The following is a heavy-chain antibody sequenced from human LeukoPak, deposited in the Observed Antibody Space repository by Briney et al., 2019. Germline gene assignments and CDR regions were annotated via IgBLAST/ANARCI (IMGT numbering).Heavy chain of an antibody. CDR3: VRLANGYNPSLYYSDY. V-gene: IGHV5-51*01. J-gene: IGHJ4*02. D-gene: IGHD5-24*01. Sequence: GESLKIYCKASGYYFPLFWIGWVRQLPGKGPEWMGIIYPGDSATKYSPSFQGQVTISADQSISTAYLQWTSLEASDTAMYYCVRLANGYNPSLYYSDYWGQGILVTVSS. CDR1: GYYFPLFW. CDR2: IYPGDSAT.